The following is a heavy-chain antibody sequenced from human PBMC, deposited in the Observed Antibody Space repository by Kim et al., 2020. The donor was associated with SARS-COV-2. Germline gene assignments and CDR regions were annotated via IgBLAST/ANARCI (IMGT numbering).Heavy chain of an antibody. V-gene: IGHV3-33*01. D-gene: IGHD6-6*01. CDR3: ARDFHSSDAFDI. J-gene: IGHJ3*02. CDR2: IWYDGSNK. Sequence: GGSLRLSCAASGFTFSSYGMHWVRQAPGKGLEWVAVIWYDGSNKYYADSVKGRFTISRDNSKNTLYLQMNSLRAEDTAVYYCARDFHSSDAFDIWGQGTMVTVSS. CDR1: GFTFSSYG.